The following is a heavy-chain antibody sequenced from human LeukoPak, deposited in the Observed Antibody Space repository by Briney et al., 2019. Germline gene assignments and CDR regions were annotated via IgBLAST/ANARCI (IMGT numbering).Heavy chain of an antibody. D-gene: IGHD6-13*01. CDR1: GGTISSGSYN. Sequence: SSETLSLTCTASGGTISSGSYNWSWLRPPAGQGLERIGRIYTSGSTNYNPSLKSRVTISVDTSKNQFSLKLSSVTAADTAVYYCARGKPNSSSWYRRAVGNEYFQHWGQGTLVTVSS. CDR2: IYTSGST. V-gene: IGHV4-61*02. CDR3: ARGKPNSSSWYRRAVGNEYFQH. J-gene: IGHJ1*01.